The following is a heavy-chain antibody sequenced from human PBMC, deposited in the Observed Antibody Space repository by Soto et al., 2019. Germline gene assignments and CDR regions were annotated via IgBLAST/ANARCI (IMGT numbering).Heavy chain of an antibody. D-gene: IGHD2-2*01. CDR2: INHSGST. CDR3: ALAPAAHILH. CDR1: GGSFSGYY. Sequence: QVQLQQWGAGLLKPSETLSLTCAVYGGSFSGYYWSWIRQPPGKGLEWIGEINHSGSTNYNPSLKSRVTISVDTSKNQFSLKLSSVTAADTAVYHCALAPAAHILHWGQGTLVTVSS. J-gene: IGHJ1*01. V-gene: IGHV4-34*01.